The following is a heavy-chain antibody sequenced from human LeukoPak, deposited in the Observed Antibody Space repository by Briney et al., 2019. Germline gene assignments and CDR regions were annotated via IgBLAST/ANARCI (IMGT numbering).Heavy chain of an antibody. CDR1: GYTFTSYG. J-gene: IGHJ4*02. CDR3: AREKRYSYGFGIFDY. Sequence: GASVKVSCKASGYTFTSYGISWVRQAPGQGLEWMGWISAYNGNTNYAQKLQGRVTMTTDTSTSTAYMELRSLRSDDTAVYYCAREKRYSYGFGIFDYWGQGSLVTVSS. D-gene: IGHD5-18*01. CDR2: ISAYNGNT. V-gene: IGHV1-18*01.